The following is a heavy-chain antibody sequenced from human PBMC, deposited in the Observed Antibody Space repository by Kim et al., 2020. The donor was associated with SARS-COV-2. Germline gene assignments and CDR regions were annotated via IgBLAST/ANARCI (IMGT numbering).Heavy chain of an antibody. J-gene: IGHJ4*02. V-gene: IGHV1-24*01. Sequence: KFQGRVTMTEDTSTDTAYMELSSLRSEDTAVYYCATSFSGSYYGWGYFDYWGQGTLVTVSS. CDR3: ATSFSGSYYGWGYFDY. D-gene: IGHD1-26*01.